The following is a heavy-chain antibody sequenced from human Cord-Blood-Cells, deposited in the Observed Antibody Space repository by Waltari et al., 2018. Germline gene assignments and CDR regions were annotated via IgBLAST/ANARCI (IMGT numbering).Heavy chain of an antibody. CDR1: GYTLTELP. V-gene: IGHV1-24*01. D-gene: IGHD3-10*01. CDR3: ATEFKGYGSGSYYFDY. J-gene: IGHJ4*02. Sequence: QVQLVQSGAEVKKPGASVKVSCKVSGYTLTELPMHWVRQAPGKGLEWMGGFDPEDGETSYAQKFQGRVTMTEDTSTDTAYMELSSLRSEDTAVYYCATEFKGYGSGSYYFDYWGQGTLVTVSS. CDR2: FDPEDGET.